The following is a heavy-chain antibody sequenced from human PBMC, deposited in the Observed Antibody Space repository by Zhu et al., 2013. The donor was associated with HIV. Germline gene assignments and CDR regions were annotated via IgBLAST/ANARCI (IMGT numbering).Heavy chain of an antibody. CDR3: ARSRTYDFWSGYLHNWFDP. D-gene: IGHD3-3*01. CDR2: INPSGGST. Sequence: QVQLVQSGAEVKKPGASVKVSCKASGYTFTSYYMHWVRQAPGQGLEWMGIINPSGGSTSYAQKFQGRVTMTRDTSTSTVYMELSSLRSEDTAVYYCARSRTYDFWSGYLHNWFDPWGQGTLVTVSS. CDR1: GYTFTSYY. V-gene: IGHV1-46*01. J-gene: IGHJ5*02.